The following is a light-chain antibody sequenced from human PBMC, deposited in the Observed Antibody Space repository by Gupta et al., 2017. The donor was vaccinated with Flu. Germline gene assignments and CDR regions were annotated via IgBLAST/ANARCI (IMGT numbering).Light chain of an antibody. CDR2: GAS. CDR1: QSVSSSY. V-gene: IGKV3-20*01. CDR3: QQYCSSPPT. Sequence: GTLSLSPGERATLSCRASQSVSSSYLAWYQQKPGQAPRLLIYGASSRATGIPDRFSGSGSGTDFTLTISRLEPEDFAVYYCQQYCSSPPTFGQGTKVEIK. J-gene: IGKJ1*01.